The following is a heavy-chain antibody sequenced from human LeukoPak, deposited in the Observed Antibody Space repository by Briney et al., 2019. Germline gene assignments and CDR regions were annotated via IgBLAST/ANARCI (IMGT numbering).Heavy chain of an antibody. CDR2: IFYSGGT. CDR1: GGSINTPNYY. V-gene: IGHV4-39*07. Sequence: SETLSLTCTVSGGSINTPNYYWGWIRQTPGKGLEWIGNIFYSGGTYYSPSLTSRVTISLDTSRNQFSLKLNSVTAADTAVYYCARVYGSGSRPRFGYWGQGTLVTVSS. CDR3: ARVYGSGSRPRFGY. D-gene: IGHD3-10*01. J-gene: IGHJ4*02.